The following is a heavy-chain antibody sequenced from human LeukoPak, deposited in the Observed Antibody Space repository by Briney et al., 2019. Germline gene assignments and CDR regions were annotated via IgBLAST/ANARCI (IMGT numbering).Heavy chain of an antibody. CDR3: ARDHKLAPNNFDY. V-gene: IGHV3-21*05. J-gene: IGHJ4*02. D-gene: IGHD3-3*02. CDR1: GFSFTDYP. CDR2: IRTTAEGAKYA. Sequence: GGSLRLSCATSGFSFTDYPMNWVRQAPGKGLEWISNIRTTAEGAKYAYYTDSVKGRFTISRDNSKNTLYLQMNSLRAEDTAVYYCARDHKLAPNNFDYWGQGTLVTVSS.